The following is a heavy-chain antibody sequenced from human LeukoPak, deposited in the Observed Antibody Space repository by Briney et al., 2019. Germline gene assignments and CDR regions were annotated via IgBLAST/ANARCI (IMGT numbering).Heavy chain of an antibody. CDR1: GFSFSNFG. J-gene: IGHJ4*02. CDR3: ARDLGIFGDFDY. D-gene: IGHD3-3*01. Sequence: PGGSLRLSCTTSGFSFSNFGMHWVRQAPDKGLEWLAFIRHDGSNEYSADSVKGRFTISRDNSRSTLFLQMDNLRSEDTAIYYCARDLGIFGDFDYWGQGTLVIVPS. CDR2: IRHDGSNE. V-gene: IGHV3-30*02.